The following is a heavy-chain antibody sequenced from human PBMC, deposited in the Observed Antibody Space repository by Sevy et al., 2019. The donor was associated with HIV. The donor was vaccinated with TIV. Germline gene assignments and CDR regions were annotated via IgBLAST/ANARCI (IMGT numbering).Heavy chain of an antibody. Sequence: GGSLRLSCAASGFTFSSYSMNWVRQAPGKGLEWVSSISSSSSYIHYANSVKGRFTISRDNAKNSLYLQMNSLRAEDTAVYYCARTGYSSGWYLVYYFDYWGQGTLVTVSS. D-gene: IGHD6-19*01. J-gene: IGHJ4*02. CDR2: ISSSSSYI. CDR1: GFTFSSYS. V-gene: IGHV3-21*01. CDR3: ARTGYSSGWYLVYYFDY.